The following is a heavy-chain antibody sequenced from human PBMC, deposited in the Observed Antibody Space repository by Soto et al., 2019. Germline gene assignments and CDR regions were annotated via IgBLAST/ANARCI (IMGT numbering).Heavy chain of an antibody. Sequence: QVQLVQSGAEVKKPGSSVKVSCKASGGTFSSYAISWVRQAPGQGLEWMGRIIPIFGTANYAQKFQGRVTITADESTSTAYMELSSLRSEDTAVYYCASGPSGPPVVVAATGSYWGQGTLVTVSS. CDR1: GGTFSSYA. V-gene: IGHV1-69*15. D-gene: IGHD2-15*01. CDR2: IIPIFGTA. CDR3: ASGPSGPPVVVAATGSY. J-gene: IGHJ4*02.